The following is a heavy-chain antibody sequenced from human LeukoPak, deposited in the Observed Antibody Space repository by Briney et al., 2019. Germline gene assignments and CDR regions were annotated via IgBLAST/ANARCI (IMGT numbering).Heavy chain of an antibody. J-gene: IGHJ6*04. V-gene: IGHV3-21*01. CDR3: AELGITMIGGV. Sequence: GGSLRLSCAASGSTFSTYSMNWVRQAPGKGLEWVSSISSSSTYIYYADSVKGRFTISRDNSKNTLYLQMNSLRAEDTAVYYCAELGITMIGGVWGKGTTVTISS. CDR2: ISSSSTYI. D-gene: IGHD3-10*02. CDR1: GSTFSTYS.